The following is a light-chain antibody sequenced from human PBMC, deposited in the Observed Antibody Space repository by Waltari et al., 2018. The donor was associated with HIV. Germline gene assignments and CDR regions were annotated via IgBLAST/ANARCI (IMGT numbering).Light chain of an antibody. V-gene: IGLV2-8*01. CDR3: SSYAGSNNVI. Sequence: QSALAQPPAASVSPGQSVTISCTGTSSDVGGYSYVSWYQQHPGKAPQLMIYEVSKRPSGVPDRFSCSKSGNAASLTVSGLQAEDEADYYCSSYAGSNNVIFGGGTKLTVL. J-gene: IGLJ2*01. CDR1: SSDVGGYSY. CDR2: EVS.